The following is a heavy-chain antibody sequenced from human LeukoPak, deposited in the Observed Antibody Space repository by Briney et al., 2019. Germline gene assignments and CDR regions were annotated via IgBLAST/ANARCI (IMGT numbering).Heavy chain of an antibody. J-gene: IGHJ4*02. CDR3: AKGGEWELLVR. CDR2: ISGSGGST. CDR1: GFTVSNNY. D-gene: IGHD1-26*01. V-gene: IGHV3-23*01. Sequence: PGGSLRLSCAASGFTVSNNYMNWVRQAPGKGLEWVSAISGSGGSTYYADSVKGRFTISRDNSKNTLYLQMNSLRAEDTAVYYCAKGGEWELLVRWGRGTLVTVSS.